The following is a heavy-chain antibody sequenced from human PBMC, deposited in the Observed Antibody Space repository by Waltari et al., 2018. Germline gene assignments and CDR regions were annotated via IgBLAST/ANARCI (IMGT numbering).Heavy chain of an antibody. V-gene: IGHV1-69*09. CDR1: GGTFSSYA. J-gene: IGHJ6*02. CDR3: ARIKCGSTSCSYYYYYGMDV. CDR2: ISPIHGKA. D-gene: IGHD2-2*01. Sequence: QVQLVQSGAEVKKPGSSVKVSCKASGGTFSSYAISWVRQAPGQGLEWMGRISPIHGKAKYARKVQSRVTITAEKATSTAYMELGSLRSEETAVYYCARIKCGSTSCSYYYYYGMDVWGQGTTVTVSS.